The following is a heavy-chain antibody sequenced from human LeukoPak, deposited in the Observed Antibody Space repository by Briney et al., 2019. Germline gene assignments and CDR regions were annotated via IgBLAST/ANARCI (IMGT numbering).Heavy chain of an antibody. CDR3: AGGYSYGSTYYYMDV. CDR1: GGSISSYY. J-gene: IGHJ6*03. D-gene: IGHD5-18*01. CDR2: IYYSGGA. Sequence: PSETLSLTCTVSGGSISSYYWSWVRQPPGKGLEWVGYIYYSGGANYNPSLKSRVTISVDTSKNQFSLKLSSVTAADTAVYYCAGGYSYGSTYYYMDVWGKGTTVTISS. V-gene: IGHV4-59*01.